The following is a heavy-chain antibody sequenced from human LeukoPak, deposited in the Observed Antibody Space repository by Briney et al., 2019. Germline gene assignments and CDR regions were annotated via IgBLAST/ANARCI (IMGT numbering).Heavy chain of an antibody. V-gene: IGHV3-23*01. Sequence: GGSLRLSCAASGFTFNNYAMYWVRQAPGKGLEWVSGIFGSGDNAHYADSVKGRFTISRDNSKNTVYLQMASLRVEETAVYYCGKTTVGYSSGRYPGWPVDYWGQGILVTVSS. CDR3: GKTTVGYSSGRYPGWPVDY. J-gene: IGHJ4*02. CDR2: IFGSGDNA. D-gene: IGHD6-19*01. CDR1: GFTFNNYA.